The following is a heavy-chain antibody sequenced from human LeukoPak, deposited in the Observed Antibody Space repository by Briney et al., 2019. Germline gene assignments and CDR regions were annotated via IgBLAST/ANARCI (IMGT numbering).Heavy chain of an antibody. CDR2: ISAYNGNT. J-gene: IGHJ3*02. CDR1: GYTFTSYG. CDR3: ARVPHYCSGGSCYYDAFDI. Sequence: ASVKVSCKASGYTFTSYGISWVRQAPGQGLEWMGWISAYNGNTNYAQKFQGRVTMTRDTSISTAYMELSRLRSDDTAVYYCARVPHYCSGGSCYYDAFDIWGQGTMVTVSS. D-gene: IGHD2-15*01. V-gene: IGHV1-18*01.